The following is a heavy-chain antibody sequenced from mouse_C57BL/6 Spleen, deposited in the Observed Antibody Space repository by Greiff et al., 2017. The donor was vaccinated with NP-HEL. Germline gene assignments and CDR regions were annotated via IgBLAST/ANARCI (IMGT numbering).Heavy chain of an antibody. CDR1: GFNIKDDY. Sequence: EVQLQQSGAELVRPGVSVKLSCTASGFNIKDDYMHWVKQRPEQGLEWIGWIDPENGDTEYASKFQGKATITADTSSNTAYLQLSSLTSEDTAVYYCTTDYGYPDYFDYWGQGTTLTVSS. D-gene: IGHD2-2*01. J-gene: IGHJ2*01. CDR2: IDPENGDT. V-gene: IGHV14-4*01. CDR3: TTDYGYPDYFDY.